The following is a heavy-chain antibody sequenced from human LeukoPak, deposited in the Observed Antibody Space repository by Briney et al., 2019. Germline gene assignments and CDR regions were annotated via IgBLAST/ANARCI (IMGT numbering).Heavy chain of an antibody. V-gene: IGHV1-18*01. Sequence: GASVKVSCKASGHTFTSYGISWVRQAPGQGLEWMGWISAYNGNTNYAPKLQGRVTMTTGTSTSTAYMELRSLRSDDTAVYYCARDYRKSNYYDSSGYLTDAFDIWGQGTMVTVSS. CDR3: ARDYRKSNYYDSSGYLTDAFDI. D-gene: IGHD3-22*01. J-gene: IGHJ3*02. CDR2: ISAYNGNT. CDR1: GHTFTSYG.